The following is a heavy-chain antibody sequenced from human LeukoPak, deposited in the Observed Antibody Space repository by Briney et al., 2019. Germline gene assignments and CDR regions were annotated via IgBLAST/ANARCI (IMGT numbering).Heavy chain of an antibody. V-gene: IGHV3-48*01. D-gene: IGHD1-7*01. CDR1: GFPFIEYS. Sequence: GGSLRLSCTASGFPFIEYSMNWVRQAPGKGLEWISYIGIDSGNTKYADSVRGRFTIPADRAQNSLYLQMDSLRVEDTGVYYWARDPNYAFDNRGQGTLVSVAS. CDR3: ARDPNYAFDN. CDR2: IGIDSGNT. J-gene: IGHJ4*02.